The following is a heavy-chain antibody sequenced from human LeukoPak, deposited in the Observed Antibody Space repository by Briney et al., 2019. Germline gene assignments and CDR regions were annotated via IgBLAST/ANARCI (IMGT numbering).Heavy chain of an antibody. CDR3: ARSRAFNSGAFDP. CDR2: IDHSGST. J-gene: IGHJ5*02. CDR1: GVSFSGYY. V-gene: IGHV4-34*01. D-gene: IGHD1-26*01. Sequence: NPSETLSLTCAVYGVSFSGYYWNWIRQPPGKGLEWIGEIDHSGSTNYNPSLKSRVTISVDTSKNQFSLRLNSVTAADTAVYYCARSRAFNSGAFDPWGQGSLVTVSS.